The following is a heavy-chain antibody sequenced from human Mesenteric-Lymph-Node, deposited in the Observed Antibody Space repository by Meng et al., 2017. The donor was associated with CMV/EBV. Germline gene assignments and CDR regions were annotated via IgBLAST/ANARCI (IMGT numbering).Heavy chain of an antibody. CDR1: GFTFTSYW. J-gene: IGHJ4*02. CDR3: ARSPPENYGDYYYFDY. Sequence: GGSLRLSCVASGFTFTSYWMSWVRQAPGKGLEWVANIKQDGNEKYYVDSVKGRFTISRDNAKNSVYLQMNSLRVEDTAVYYCARSPPENYGDYYYFDYWGQGTLVTVSS. D-gene: IGHD4-17*01. CDR2: IKQDGNEK. V-gene: IGHV3-7*01.